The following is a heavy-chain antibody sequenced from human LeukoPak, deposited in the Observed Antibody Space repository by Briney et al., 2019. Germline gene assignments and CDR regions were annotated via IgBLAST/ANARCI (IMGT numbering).Heavy chain of an antibody. Sequence: GASVKVSCKASGYTFSSYGISWVRQAPGQGLEWMGWISTYNGDTHYAQKFQGRVTMTTDTSTSTAYMELRGLRSDDTAMYYCARRGGKNYGDYLLYYYYMDVWGKGTTVTVSS. V-gene: IGHV1-18*01. CDR2: ISTYNGDT. CDR3: ARRGGKNYGDYLLYYYYMDV. J-gene: IGHJ6*03. CDR1: GYTFSSYG. D-gene: IGHD4-17*01.